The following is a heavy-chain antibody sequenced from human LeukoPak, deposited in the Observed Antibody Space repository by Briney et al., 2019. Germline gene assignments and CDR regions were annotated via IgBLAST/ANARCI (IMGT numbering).Heavy chain of an antibody. Sequence: GGSLRLSCAASGFTFRNYVIHWVRQAPGKGLEWVAVTASDLNVKLYADSVKGRFTISRDNSRSTLYLQMNSLRPEDTAIYYCAREGYYGSGSPPSLYFDYWGQRTLVTVSS. CDR3: AREGYYGSGSPPSLYFDY. D-gene: IGHD3-10*01. J-gene: IGHJ4*02. V-gene: IGHV3-30-3*01. CDR1: GFTFRNYV. CDR2: TASDLNVK.